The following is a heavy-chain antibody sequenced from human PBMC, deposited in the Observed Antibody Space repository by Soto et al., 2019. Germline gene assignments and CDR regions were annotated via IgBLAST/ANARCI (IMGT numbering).Heavy chain of an antibody. Sequence: AISGSGGSTYYADSVKGRFTISRDNSKNTLYLQMNSLRAEDTAVYYCAKDLIPTQPWGQGTLVTVSS. V-gene: IGHV3-23*01. CDR2: ISGSGGST. J-gene: IGHJ5*02. CDR3: AKDLIPTQP.